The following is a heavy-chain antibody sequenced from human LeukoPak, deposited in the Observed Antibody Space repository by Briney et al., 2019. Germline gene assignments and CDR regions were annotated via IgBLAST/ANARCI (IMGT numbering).Heavy chain of an antibody. CDR1: GYTFTSYG. Sequence: ASVKVSCKASGYTFTSYGISWVRQAPGQGLEWMGWISAYNGNTNYAQKLQGRVTMTTDTSTSTAYMELSRLRSDDTAVYYCVVDTAISPFDIWGQGTMVTVSS. V-gene: IGHV1-18*01. J-gene: IGHJ3*02. CDR3: VVDTAISPFDI. D-gene: IGHD5-18*01. CDR2: ISAYNGNT.